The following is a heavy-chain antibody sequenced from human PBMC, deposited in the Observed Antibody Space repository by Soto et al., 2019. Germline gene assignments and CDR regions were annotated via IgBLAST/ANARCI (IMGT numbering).Heavy chain of an antibody. CDR2: IIPIFGTA. CDR1: GGTFSSYA. CDR3: ATASLIAAASPFRYYYYGMDV. Sequence: SVKVSCKASGGTFSSYAISWVRQAPGQGLEWMGGIIPIFGTANYAQKFQGRVTITADESTSTAYMELSSLRSEDTAVYYCATASLIAAASPFRYYYYGMDVWGQGTTVTVSS. J-gene: IGHJ6*02. D-gene: IGHD6-13*01. V-gene: IGHV1-69*13.